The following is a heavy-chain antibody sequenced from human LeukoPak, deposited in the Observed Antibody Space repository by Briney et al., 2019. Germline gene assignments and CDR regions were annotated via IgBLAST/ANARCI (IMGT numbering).Heavy chain of an antibody. J-gene: IGHJ5*02. V-gene: IGHV3-66*01. CDR1: GFNVNNH. D-gene: IGHD2-15*01. CDR3: AGGPYCSGGSCYSYNWFDP. Sequence: PGGSLRLSCAATGFNVNNHLTWVRQAPGMGLEWVSFIYSGGNTDYADSVKGRFIISRDISKNTLNLQMNNLRVEDTAVYYCAGGPYCSGGSCYSYNWFDPWGQGTLVTVSS. CDR2: IYSGGNT.